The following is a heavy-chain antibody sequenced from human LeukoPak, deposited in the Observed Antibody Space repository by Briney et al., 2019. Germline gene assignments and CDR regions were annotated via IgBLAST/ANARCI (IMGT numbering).Heavy chain of an antibody. CDR3: ARLRGYMDV. V-gene: IGHV1-18*01. Sequence: ASVTVSCTAFGYTFTSYAISWVRQAPGQGLEWMGWISGYNGNTNYAQKLQGRVTMTTDTSTSTAYMELRRLRSDDTAVYYCARLRGYMDVWGKGTTVTVSS. CDR2: ISGYNGNT. J-gene: IGHJ6*03. CDR1: GYTFTSYA.